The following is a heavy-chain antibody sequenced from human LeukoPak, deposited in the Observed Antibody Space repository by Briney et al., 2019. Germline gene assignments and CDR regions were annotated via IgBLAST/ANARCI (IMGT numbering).Heavy chain of an antibody. J-gene: IGHJ4*02. CDR1: GFTLSSYA. CDR2: IDTAGGTT. CDR3: AKGRTYFDY. V-gene: IGHV3-23*01. Sequence: GGSLRLSCAASGFTLSSYAMSWVRQAPGKGLEWVSSIDTAGGTTYYADSVKGRFTISRVNSKSTLYLQMNSLRAEDTAVYHCAKGRTYFDYWGQGTLVTVSS.